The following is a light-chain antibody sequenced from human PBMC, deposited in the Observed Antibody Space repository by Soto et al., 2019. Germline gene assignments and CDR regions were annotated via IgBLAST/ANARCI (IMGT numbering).Light chain of an antibody. J-gene: IGKJ2*03. Sequence: EIVLTQSPGTLSLSPGERATLSCRASQSVRSSHLAWYQQKPGQTPRLLIYGASSRATGIPDRFSGSGSGTDFTLTISRLEPEDFAVYYCQQYGSSPYSFGQGTKLEIQ. CDR3: QQYGSSPYS. V-gene: IGKV3-20*01. CDR1: QSVRSSH. CDR2: GAS.